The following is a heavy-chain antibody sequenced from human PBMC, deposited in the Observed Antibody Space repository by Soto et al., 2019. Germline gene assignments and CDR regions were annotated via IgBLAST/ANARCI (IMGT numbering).Heavy chain of an antibody. J-gene: IGHJ3*02. CDR1: GGSISSNNYY. CDR2: IYYSGST. CDR3: ASTVVVRGDVFDI. Sequence: QMQLQESDPGLVKPSETVSLTCTVSGGSISSNNYYWGWIRQPPGKGLEWIGNIYYSGSTYYNPSLKSRVTISVDTSKNQFSLKLSSVTAADTAVYYCASTVVVRGDVFDIWGQGTMVTVSS. D-gene: IGHD4-4*01. V-gene: IGHV4-39*01.